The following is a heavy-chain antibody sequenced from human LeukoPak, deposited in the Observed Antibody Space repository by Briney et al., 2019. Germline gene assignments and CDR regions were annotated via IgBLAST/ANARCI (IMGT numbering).Heavy chain of an antibody. V-gene: IGHV4-59*01. D-gene: IGHD3-22*01. Sequence: PSETLSPTCTVSGGSISSYYWSWIRQPPGKGLEWIGYIYYSGSTNYNPSLKSRVTISVDTSKNQFSLKLSSVTAADTAVYYCARATYYYDTSGYYQYYFDYWGQGTLVTVSS. CDR1: GGSISSYY. CDR2: IYYSGST. J-gene: IGHJ4*02. CDR3: ARATYYYDTSGYYQYYFDY.